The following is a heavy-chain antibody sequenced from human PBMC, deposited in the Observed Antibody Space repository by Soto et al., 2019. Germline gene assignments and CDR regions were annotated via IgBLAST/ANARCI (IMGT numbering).Heavy chain of an antibody. J-gene: IGHJ5*02. D-gene: IGHD3-9*01. CDR3: ARAVYSRYYDILTGEISA. CDR1: GFTFSSYA. Sequence: GGSLRLSCEASGFTFSSYAMNWVRQAPGKGLEWISVISGSGGATYFADSVKGRFVISRDNSKNTLYLQMNSLRAEDTAVYYCARAVYSRYYDILTGEISAWGQGTLVT. V-gene: IGHV3-23*01. CDR2: ISGSGGAT.